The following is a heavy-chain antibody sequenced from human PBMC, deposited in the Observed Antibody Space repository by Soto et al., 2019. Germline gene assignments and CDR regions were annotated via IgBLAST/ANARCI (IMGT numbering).Heavy chain of an antibody. Sequence: QVQLVQSGAEVKKPGASVKVSCRTSGYTFSRYYMHWVRQAPGQGLEWMGIINPSSGSPNYAQKFLGRLTVTRDKSTSTVYMELNGLTYEDKAMYYCARGVVVKVYEMGGPDYWGQGTLVTVSS. V-gene: IGHV1-46*01. CDR1: GYTFSRYY. D-gene: IGHD2-8*01. J-gene: IGHJ4*02. CDR2: INPSSGSP. CDR3: ARGVVVKVYEMGGPDY.